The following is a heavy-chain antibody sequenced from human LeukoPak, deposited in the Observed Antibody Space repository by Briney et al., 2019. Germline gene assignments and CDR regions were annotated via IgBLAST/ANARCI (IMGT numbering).Heavy chain of an antibody. Sequence: SETLSLTCAVYGGSFSGYYWSWIRQPRGKGLEWIGEINHSGSTNYNPSLKSRVTISVDTSKNQFSLKLSSVTAADTAVYYCARGLWTTGGYWGQGTLVTVSS. V-gene: IGHV4-34*01. CDR1: GGSFSGYY. D-gene: IGHD1-14*01. J-gene: IGHJ4*02. CDR3: ARGLWTTGGY. CDR2: INHSGST.